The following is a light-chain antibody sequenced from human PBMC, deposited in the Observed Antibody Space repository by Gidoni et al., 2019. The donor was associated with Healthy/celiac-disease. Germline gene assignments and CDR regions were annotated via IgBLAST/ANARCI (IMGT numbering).Light chain of an antibody. J-gene: IGKJ2*01. CDR3: QQYNSYPYT. CDR1: QSISSC. V-gene: IGKV1-5*03. CDR2: KAY. Sequence: DIQMTQSPSTLSASVGDRVTITSRASQSISSCLAWYQQKPGKAPKLMIYKAYSLESGVPSRFSGSGSGTEFTLTISSLQTDDVATYYCQQYNSYPYTFGQGTKLEIK.